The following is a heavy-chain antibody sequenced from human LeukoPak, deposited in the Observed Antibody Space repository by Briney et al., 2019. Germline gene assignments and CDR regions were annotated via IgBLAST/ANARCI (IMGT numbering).Heavy chain of an antibody. D-gene: IGHD7-27*01. CDR2: SNSDGSST. CDR1: GFTFSTYW. J-gene: IGHJ4*02. Sequence: GGSLRLSCVASGFTFSTYWMHWVRQAPGKGLVWVSRSNSDGSSTNYADSVKGRFTISRDNAKNTLYLQMNSPRAEDTAAYYCAKDGNWARFENWGQGTLVTVSS. V-gene: IGHV3-74*01. CDR3: AKDGNWARFEN.